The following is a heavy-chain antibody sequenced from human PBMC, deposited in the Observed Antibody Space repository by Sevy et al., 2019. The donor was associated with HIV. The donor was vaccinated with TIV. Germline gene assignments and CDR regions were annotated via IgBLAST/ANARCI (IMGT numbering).Heavy chain of an antibody. V-gene: IGHV1-24*01. J-gene: IGHJ4*02. Sequence: APVKVSCKVSGYSLTELSMHWVRQAPGKGLEWMGGFHPEDGKTIYAQNFQGRVTMTEDTYTDTAYMELSSLRSDDTAVYYCASPRSGWYLFDFWGQGTLVTVSS. CDR1: GYSLTELS. D-gene: IGHD6-19*01. CDR3: ASPRSGWYLFDF. CDR2: FHPEDGKT.